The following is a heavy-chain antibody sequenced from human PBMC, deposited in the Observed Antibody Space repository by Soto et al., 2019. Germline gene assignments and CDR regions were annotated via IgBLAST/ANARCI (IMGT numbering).Heavy chain of an antibody. D-gene: IGHD3-3*01. CDR1: GYTFTDYG. CDR3: ARGASGYYAWFDP. V-gene: IGHV1-18*01. J-gene: IGHJ5*02. Sequence: GASVKVSCKTSGYTFTDYGISWVRQAPGQGLEWMGWISTYKGNTNYAQKFQGRVTMTTDTSTSTAYMELRSLRSEDTAVYYCARGASGYYAWFDPWGQGTLVTVSS. CDR2: ISTYKGNT.